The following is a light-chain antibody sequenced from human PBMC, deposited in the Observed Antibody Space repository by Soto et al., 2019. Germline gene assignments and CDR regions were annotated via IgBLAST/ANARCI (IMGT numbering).Light chain of an antibody. CDR3: QSYDSSLSGWV. CDR1: SSNIGAGYD. CDR2: GNS. V-gene: IGLV1-40*01. J-gene: IGLJ3*02. Sequence: QSVLTQPPSVSGAPGQRVTISCTGSSSNIGAGYDVHWYQQLPGTAPKLLIYGNSNRPSGVPDRFSGSKSGTSASLAITGLQAADEADYYCQSYDSSLSGWVFCGGTKLTVL.